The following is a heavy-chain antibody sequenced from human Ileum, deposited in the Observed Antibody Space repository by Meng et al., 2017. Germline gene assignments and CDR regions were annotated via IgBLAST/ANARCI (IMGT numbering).Heavy chain of an antibody. CDR3: ARRVGATPYAYNWLDP. CDR1: GGSFSGYY. Sequence: QGQLQPRRAGLLKPPVTLSRTVGVSGGSFSGYYWSWIRQPPGKGLEWIGEIDHRGGTNYDPSIKNRVPISVDTSNNHFSLNLISVKPADTALYFCARRVGATPYAYNWLDPWGQGTLVTVSS. V-gene: IGHV4-34*01. D-gene: IGHD1-26*01. J-gene: IGHJ5*02. CDR2: IDHRGGT.